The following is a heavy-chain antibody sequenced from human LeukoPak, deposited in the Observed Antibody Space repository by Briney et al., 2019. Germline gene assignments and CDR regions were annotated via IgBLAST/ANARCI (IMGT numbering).Heavy chain of an antibody. D-gene: IGHD3-10*01. Sequence: GSSVKVSCKASGGTFSSYAISWVRQAPGQGLEWMGGIIPIFGTANYAQKFQGRVTITADESTSTAYMELSSLRSGDTAVYYCARVPMVRAIEYYYYYGMDVWGQGTTVTVSS. CDR2: IIPIFGTA. J-gene: IGHJ6*02. V-gene: IGHV1-69*01. CDR3: ARVPMVRAIEYYYYYGMDV. CDR1: GGTFSSYA.